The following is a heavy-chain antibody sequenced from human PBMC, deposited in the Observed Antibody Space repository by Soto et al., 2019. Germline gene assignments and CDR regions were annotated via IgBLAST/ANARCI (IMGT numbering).Heavy chain of an antibody. CDR3: ARFVGATTVTRGSPRDH. Sequence: PSETLSLTCAVYGGSFSGYYWSWIRQPPGKGLEWIGEINHSGSTNYNPSLKSRVTISVDTSKNQFSLKLSSVTAADTAVYYCARFVGATTVTRGSPRDHWGQGTLVTVSS. D-gene: IGHD1-1*01. J-gene: IGHJ4*02. CDR2: INHSGST. V-gene: IGHV4-34*01. CDR1: GGSFSGYY.